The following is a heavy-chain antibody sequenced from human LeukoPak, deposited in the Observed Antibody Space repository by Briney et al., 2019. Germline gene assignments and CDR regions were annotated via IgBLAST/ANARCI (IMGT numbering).Heavy chain of an antibody. CDR3: ARDYYYDILTGYYPDWFDP. J-gene: IGHJ5*02. V-gene: IGHV4-4*07. CDR1: GGSISSYY. CDR2: IYTSGST. D-gene: IGHD3-9*01. Sequence: PSETLSLTCTVSGGSISSYYWSWVRQPAGKGLEWIGRIYTSGSTNYNPSLKSRVTVSVDTSKNQFSLKLSSVTAADTAVYYCARDYYYDILTGYYPDWFDPWGQGTLVTVSS.